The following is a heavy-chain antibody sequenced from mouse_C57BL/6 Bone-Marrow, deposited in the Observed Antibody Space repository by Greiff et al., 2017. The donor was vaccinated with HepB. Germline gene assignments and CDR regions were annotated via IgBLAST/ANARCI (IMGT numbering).Heavy chain of an antibody. CDR2: IDPENGDT. J-gene: IGHJ3*01. CDR1: GFNIKDDY. V-gene: IGHV14-4*01. D-gene: IGHD2-5*01. CDR3: TKGYSITPWFAY. Sequence: EVQLQQSGAELVRPGASVKLSCTASGFNIKDDYMHWVKQRPEQGLEWIGWIDPENGDTEYASKFQGKATITADTSSNTAYLQLSSLTSEDNAVYYCTKGYSITPWFAYWGQGTLVTVSA.